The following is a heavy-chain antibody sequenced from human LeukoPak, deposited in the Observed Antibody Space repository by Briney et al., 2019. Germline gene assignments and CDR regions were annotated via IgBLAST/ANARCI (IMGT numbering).Heavy chain of an antibody. CDR1: GFTFGDYA. V-gene: IGHV3-49*04. CDR2: IRSKAYGGTT. J-gene: IGHJ4*02. CDR3: TRHRRGYYDSSGYYRRFDY. Sequence: GRSLRLSCTASGFTFGDYAMSWVRQAPGKGLEWVGFIRSKAYGGTTEYAASVKGRFTISRDDSKSIAYLQMNSLKTEDTAVHYCTRHRRGYYDSSGYYRRFDYWGQGTLVTVSS. D-gene: IGHD3-22*01.